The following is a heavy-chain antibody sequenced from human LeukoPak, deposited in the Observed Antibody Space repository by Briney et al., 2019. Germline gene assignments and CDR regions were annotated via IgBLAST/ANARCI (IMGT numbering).Heavy chain of an antibody. V-gene: IGHV3-53*05. D-gene: IGHD3-10*01. CDR2: IYGGGST. J-gene: IGHJ4*02. Sequence: GGSLRLSCAASGFSVSSKYMSWVRQAPGKGLEWVSVIYGGGSTYYADSVTGRFTISRDNSKNTLYLQMNSLRTEDTAVYYCARGGDYGSGSFRWRHFDYWGQGTLVTVSS. CDR1: GFSVSSKY. CDR3: ARGGDYGSGSFRWRHFDY.